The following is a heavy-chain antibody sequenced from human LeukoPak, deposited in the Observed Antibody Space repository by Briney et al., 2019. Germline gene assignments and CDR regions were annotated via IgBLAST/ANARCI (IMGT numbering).Heavy chain of an antibody. J-gene: IGHJ4*02. V-gene: IGHV3-74*01. CDR1: GFTFSSYW. Sequence: GGSLRLSCAASGFTFSSYWMHWVRQAPGKGLVWVSRINGDGNTTIYADSVKGRFTISRDNAKNTLYLQMSSRRAEDTAVYYCARLSSAYFDYWGQGTLVTVSS. D-gene: IGHD4/OR15-4a*01. CDR3: ARLSSAYFDY. CDR2: INGDGNTT.